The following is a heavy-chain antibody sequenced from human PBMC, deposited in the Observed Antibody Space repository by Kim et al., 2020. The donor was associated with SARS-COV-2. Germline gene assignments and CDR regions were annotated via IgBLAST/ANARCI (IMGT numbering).Heavy chain of an antibody. CDR1: GYTFASYA. J-gene: IGHJ4*02. CDR2: INTNTGNP. D-gene: IGHD3-22*01. CDR3: ARDFLGYYDSSGYYYEFDY. V-gene: IGHV7-4-1*02. Sequence: ASVKVSCKASGYTFASYAMNWVRQAPGQGLEWMGWINTNTGNPTYAQGFTGRFVFSLDTSVSTAYLQISSLKAEDTAVYYCARDFLGYYDSSGYYYEFDYWGQGTLVTVSS.